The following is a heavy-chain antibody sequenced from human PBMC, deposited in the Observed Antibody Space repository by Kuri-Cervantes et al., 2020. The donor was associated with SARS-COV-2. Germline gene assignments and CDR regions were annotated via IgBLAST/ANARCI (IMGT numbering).Heavy chain of an antibody. Sequence: SETLSLTCTVSGGSVSSGSYYWSWIRQPPGKGLEWIGYIYYSGSTNYNPSLKSRVTISVATSKNQFSLKLSSVTATDTAVYYCARTSAQNQLDYYYYGMDVWGQGTTVTVSS. V-gene: IGHV4-61*01. CDR2: IYYSGST. CDR3: ARTSAQNQLDYYYYGMDV. D-gene: IGHD6-13*01. J-gene: IGHJ6*02. CDR1: GGSVSSGSYY.